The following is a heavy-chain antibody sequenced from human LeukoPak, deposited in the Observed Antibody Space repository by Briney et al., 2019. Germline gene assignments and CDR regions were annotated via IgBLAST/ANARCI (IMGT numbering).Heavy chain of an antibody. CDR1: GYTFTSYG. CDR3: ARDPPHGYVRVNLDY. J-gene: IGHJ4*02. CDR2: ISAYNGNT. V-gene: IGHV1-18*01. D-gene: IGHD3-16*01. Sequence: ASVKVSCKASGYTFTSYGISWVRQAPGQGLEGMGWISAYNGNTNYTQKLQGRVTITTDTSTITAYIELRSLRSDDTAVYYCARDPPHGYVRVNLDYWGQGTLVTVSS.